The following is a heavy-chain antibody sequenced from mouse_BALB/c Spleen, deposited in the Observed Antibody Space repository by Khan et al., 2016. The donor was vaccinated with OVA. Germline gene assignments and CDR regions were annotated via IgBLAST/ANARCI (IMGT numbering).Heavy chain of an antibody. Sequence: QVQLKESGPGLVAPSQSLSITCTVSGFSLTSYGVSWVRQPPGKGLEWLGVIWGDGNTNFHSALRSRLSISKDNSKSQVFLKLNSLQTDDTAMYYCAKDRGYYAVDYWGQGTSVTVSS. CDR1: GFSLTSYG. J-gene: IGHJ4*01. V-gene: IGHV2-3*01. CDR3: AKDRGYYAVDY. CDR2: IWGDGNT.